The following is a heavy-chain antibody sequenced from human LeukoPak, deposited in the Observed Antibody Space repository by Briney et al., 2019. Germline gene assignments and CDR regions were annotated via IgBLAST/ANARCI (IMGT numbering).Heavy chain of an antibody. CDR3: ARTGGYYDSSGPNDY. D-gene: IGHD3-22*01. CDR1: GGSISSYY. J-gene: IGHJ4*02. V-gene: IGHV4-59*01. Sequence: SETLSLTCTVSGGSISSYYWSWIRQPPGKGLEWIGYIYYSGSTNYNPSLKSRVTISVDTSKNQFSLTLSSVTAADTAVYYCARTGGYYDSSGPNDYWGQGTLVTVSS. CDR2: IYYSGST.